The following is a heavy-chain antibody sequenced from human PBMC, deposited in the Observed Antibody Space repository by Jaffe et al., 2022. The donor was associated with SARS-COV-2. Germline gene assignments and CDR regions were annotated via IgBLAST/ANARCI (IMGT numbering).Heavy chain of an antibody. CDR2: ISGSGGST. Sequence: EVQLLESGGGLVQPGGSLRLSCAASGFTFSSYAMSWVRQAPGKGLEWVSDISGSGGSTYYADSVKGRFTISRDNSKNTLYLQMNSLRAEDTAVYYCAKGGCTNGVCYPSPGDNWFDPWGQGTLVIVSS. V-gene: IGHV3-23*01. CDR3: AKGGCTNGVCYPSPGDNWFDP. J-gene: IGHJ5*02. D-gene: IGHD2-8*01. CDR1: GFTFSSYA.